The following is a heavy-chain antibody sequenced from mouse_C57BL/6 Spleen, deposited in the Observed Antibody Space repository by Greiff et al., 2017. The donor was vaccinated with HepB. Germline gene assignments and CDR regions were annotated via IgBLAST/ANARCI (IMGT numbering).Heavy chain of an antibody. V-gene: IGHV5-12*01. CDR2: ISNGGGST. J-gene: IGHJ2*01. CDR3: ARETGTSFDY. CDR1: GFTFSDYY. D-gene: IGHD1-3*01. Sequence: EVKVVESGGGLVQPGGSLKLSCAASGFTFSDYYMYWVRQTPEKRLEWVAYISNGGGSTYYPDTVKGRFTISRDNAKHTLYLQMSRLKSEDTAMYYCARETGTSFDYWGQGTTLTVSS.